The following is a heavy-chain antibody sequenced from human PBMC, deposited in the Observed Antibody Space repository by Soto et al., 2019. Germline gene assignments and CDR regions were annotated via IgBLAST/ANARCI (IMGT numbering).Heavy chain of an antibody. D-gene: IGHD1-26*01. Sequence: GGSLRLSCAASGFTFGSYAMSWVRQAPGKGLEWVSAIDYSGDNTYYADSVKGRFTISRDNSENTLYLQMYSLRAEDTAVYYCAVRRVGVFFDSWGQGTLVTVSS. CDR1: GFTFGSYA. J-gene: IGHJ4*02. V-gene: IGHV3-23*01. CDR3: AVRRVGVFFDS. CDR2: IDYSGDNT.